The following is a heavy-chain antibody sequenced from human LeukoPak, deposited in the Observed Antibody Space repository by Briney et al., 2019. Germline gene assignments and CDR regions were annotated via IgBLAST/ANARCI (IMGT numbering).Heavy chain of an antibody. CDR3: AARIAAAGWFDP. Sequence: XXGSGSSFTSYWIGWVRQLPGKGLEWMGIIYPGDSDTRYSPSFQGQVTISADKSISTAYLQWSSLKASDTAMYYCAARIAAAGWFDPWGQGTLVTVSS. J-gene: IGHJ5*02. V-gene: IGHV5-51*01. CDR1: GSSFTSYW. D-gene: IGHD6-13*01. CDR2: IYPGDSDT.